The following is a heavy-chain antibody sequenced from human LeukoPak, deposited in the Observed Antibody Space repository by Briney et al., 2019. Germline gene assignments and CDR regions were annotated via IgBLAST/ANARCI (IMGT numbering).Heavy chain of an antibody. CDR2: IRYDGSNK. CDR3: AKDLPDYYGSGSPPDY. V-gene: IGHV3-30*02. D-gene: IGHD3-10*01. CDR1: QFTLNKYG. Sequence: GGSLRPSCATSQFTLNKYGMHWVRQAPGKGLEWVAFIRYDGSNKYYADSVKGRFTISRDNSKNTLYLQMNSLRAEDTAVYYCAKDLPDYYGSGSPPDYWGQGTLVTVSS. J-gene: IGHJ4*02.